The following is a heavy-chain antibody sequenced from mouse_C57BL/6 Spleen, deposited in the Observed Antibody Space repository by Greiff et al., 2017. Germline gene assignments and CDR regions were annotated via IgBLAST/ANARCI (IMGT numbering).Heavy chain of an antibody. D-gene: IGHD1-1*01. CDR1: GYTFTSYW. J-gene: IGHJ3*01. CDR2: SYPGSGST. CDR3: ARLADYYGSSPWFAY. Sequence: QVQLQQPGAELVKPGASVKMSCKASGYTFTSYWITWVKQRPGQGLEWIGDSYPGSGSTNYNEKFKSKATLTVDTSSSTAYMQRSSLTSEDSAVYYCARLADYYGSSPWFAYWGQGTLVTVSA. V-gene: IGHV1-55*01.